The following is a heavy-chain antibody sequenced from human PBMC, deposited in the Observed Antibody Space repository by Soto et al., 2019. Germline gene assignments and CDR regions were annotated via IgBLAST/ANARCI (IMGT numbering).Heavy chain of an antibody. CDR1: GFTFTSSA. V-gene: IGHV1-58*01. CDR2: IVVGSGNT. Sequence: SVKVSCKASGFTFTSSAVQWVRQARGQRLEWIGWIVVGSGNTNYAQKFQERVTITRDMSTSTAYMELSSLRSEDTAVYYCVAEGVEMATTLDYWGQGTLVTVSS. J-gene: IGHJ4*02. D-gene: IGHD5-12*01. CDR3: VAEGVEMATTLDY.